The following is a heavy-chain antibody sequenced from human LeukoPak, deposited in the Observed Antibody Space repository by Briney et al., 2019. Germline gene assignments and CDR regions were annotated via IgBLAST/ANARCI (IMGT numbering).Heavy chain of an antibody. D-gene: IGHD3-16*02. CDR1: GYSISSGYY. J-gene: IGHJ3*02. CDR3: ARVLMITFGGVISDAFDI. Sequence: SETLSLTCTVSGYSISSGYYWGWIRQPPGKGLEWIGSIYHSGSTYYNPSLKSRVTISVDTSKNQFSLKLSSVTAADTAVYYCARVLMITFGGVISDAFDIWGQGTMVTVSS. CDR2: IYHSGST. V-gene: IGHV4-38-2*02.